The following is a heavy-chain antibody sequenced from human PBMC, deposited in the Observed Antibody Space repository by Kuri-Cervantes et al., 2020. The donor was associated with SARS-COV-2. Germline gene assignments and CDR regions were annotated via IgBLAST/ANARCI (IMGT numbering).Heavy chain of an antibody. Sequence: SVKVSCKASGGTFSSYTISWVRQAPGQGLEWMGRIIPILGIANYAQKFQGRVTITADKSTSTAYMELSSLRSEDTAVYYCARGPEYDFWSGYYTRPFAFDIWGQGTMVTVSS. CDR1: GGTFSSYT. CDR2: IIPILGIA. CDR3: ARGPEYDFWSGYYTRPFAFDI. D-gene: IGHD3-3*01. J-gene: IGHJ3*02. V-gene: IGHV1-69*02.